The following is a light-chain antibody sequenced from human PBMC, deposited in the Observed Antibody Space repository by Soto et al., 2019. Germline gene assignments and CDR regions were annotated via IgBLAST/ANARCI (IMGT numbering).Light chain of an antibody. CDR1: TGAVTSGHY. Sequence: QAVVTQEPSLTVSPGGTVTLTCGSSTGAVTSGHYPYWFQQKPGQAPRTLIYDTSNKHSWTPARFSGSLLGGKAALTLSGAQPEDEAEYYCLLFYSDVRGVFGGGTKPTVL. CDR3: LLFYSDVRGV. J-gene: IGLJ2*01. CDR2: DTS. V-gene: IGLV7-46*01.